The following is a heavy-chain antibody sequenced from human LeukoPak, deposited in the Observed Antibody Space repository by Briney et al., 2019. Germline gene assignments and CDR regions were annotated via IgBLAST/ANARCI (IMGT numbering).Heavy chain of an antibody. V-gene: IGHV3-11*01. CDR3: ARGVVTYYYGSGSSLDAFDI. D-gene: IGHD3-10*01. CDR2: ISSSGSTI. CDR1: GFTFSDYY. J-gene: IGHJ3*02. Sequence: GGSLRLSCAASGFTFSDYYMSWIRQAPGKGLEWVSYISSSGSTIYYADSVKGRFTISRDNAKNSLYLQMNSLRAEDTAVYYCARGVVTYYYGSGSSLDAFDIWGQGTMVTVSS.